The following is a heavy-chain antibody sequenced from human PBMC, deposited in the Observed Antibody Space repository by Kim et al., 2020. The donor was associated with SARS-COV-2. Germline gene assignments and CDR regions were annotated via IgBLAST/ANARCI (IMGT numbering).Heavy chain of an antibody. CDR1: GYTFTSYG. D-gene: IGHD6-6*01. CDR3: ARVLRPSRISGGLAARNLYYFDY. J-gene: IGHJ4*02. CDR2: ISAYNGNT. Sequence: ASVKVSCKASGYTFTSYGISWVRQAPGQGLEWMGWISAYNGNTNYAQKLQGRVTMTTDTSTSTAYMELRSLRSDDTAVYYCARVLRPSRISGGLAARNLYYFDYWGQGTLVTVSS. V-gene: IGHV1-18*01.